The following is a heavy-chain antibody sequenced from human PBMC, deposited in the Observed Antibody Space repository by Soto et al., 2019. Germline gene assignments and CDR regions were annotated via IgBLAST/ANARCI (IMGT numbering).Heavy chain of an antibody. V-gene: IGHV4-39*01. J-gene: IGHJ5*02. Sequence: SETLSLTCTVSGGSISSSSYYWGWIRQPPGKGLEWIGSIYYSGSTYYNPSLKSRVTISVDTSKNQFSLKLSSVTAADTAVYYCARAIGGEYYDFWSGYYTRNWFDPWGQGTLVTVSS. D-gene: IGHD3-3*01. CDR3: ARAIGGEYYDFWSGYYTRNWFDP. CDR1: GGSISSSSYY. CDR2: IYYSGST.